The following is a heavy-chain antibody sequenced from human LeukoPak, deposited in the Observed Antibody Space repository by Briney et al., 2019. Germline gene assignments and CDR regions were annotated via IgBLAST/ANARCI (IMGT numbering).Heavy chain of an antibody. J-gene: IGHJ4*02. CDR3: TRGKGDQGWY. V-gene: IGHV3-49*04. Sequence: GGSLRLSCTTSGFNFGDHALTWVRQAPGKGLEWVGFIRSKAYGGTAEYAASVKGRFTISRDDSKSIAYLQMNSLKTEDTAVYYCTRGKGDQGWYWGQGTLVTVSS. CDR2: IRSKAYGGTA. CDR1: GFNFGDHA. D-gene: IGHD2-15*01.